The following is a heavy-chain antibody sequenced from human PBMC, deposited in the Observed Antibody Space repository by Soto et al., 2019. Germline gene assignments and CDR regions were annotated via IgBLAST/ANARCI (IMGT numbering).Heavy chain of an antibody. CDR2: IGRSGGDT. CDR1: GFTFSSYA. D-gene: IGHD2-2*01. CDR3: AKALGCSISATCSYFDY. Sequence: EVQLLESGGGLVQPGGSLRLSCAASGFTFSSYAMSWFRQAPGKGLEWVSGIGRSGGDTYYADSVMGRFSISRDNSKDTLFLQINSLRAEDTDIYFCAKALGCSISATCSYFDYWGQGNLVTVSS. V-gene: IGHV3-23*01. J-gene: IGHJ4*02.